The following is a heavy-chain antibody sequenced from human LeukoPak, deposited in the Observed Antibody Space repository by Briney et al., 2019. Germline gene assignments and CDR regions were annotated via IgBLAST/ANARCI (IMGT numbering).Heavy chain of an antibody. CDR3: ARGLANSYLFDY. Sequence: GRSLRLSCAASGFTFSQYSMHWVRQAPGKGLEWVAVISYDGSEKSYGDSVKGRFTVSRDNSKNTLYLQMNSLRAEDTAVYSCARGLANSYLFDYWGQGTLVSVSS. D-gene: IGHD1/OR15-1a*01. J-gene: IGHJ4*02. CDR2: ISYDGSEK. CDR1: GFTFSQYS. V-gene: IGHV3-30-3*01.